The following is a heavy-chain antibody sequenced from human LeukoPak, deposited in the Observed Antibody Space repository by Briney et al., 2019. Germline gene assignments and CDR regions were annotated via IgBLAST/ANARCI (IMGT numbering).Heavy chain of an antibody. CDR1: GYTFTSYA. CDR3: ARDIVVVPAAPYGMDV. V-gene: IGHV1-3*01. J-gene: IGHJ6*04. Sequence: GDSVKVSCKASGYTFTSYAMHWVRQAPGQRLEWMGWINAGNGNTKYSQKFQGRVTITRDTSASTAYMELSSLRSEDTAVYYCARDIVVVPAAPYGMDVWGKGTTVTVSS. D-gene: IGHD2-2*01. CDR2: INAGNGNT.